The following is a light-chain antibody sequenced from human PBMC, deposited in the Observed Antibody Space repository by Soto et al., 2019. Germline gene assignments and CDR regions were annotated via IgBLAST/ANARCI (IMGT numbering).Light chain of an antibody. CDR3: QAWGTGMV. J-gene: IGLJ2*01. CDR2: INSDGSH. V-gene: IGLV4-69*01. CDR1: SGHRSYA. Sequence: QLVLTQPPSASASLGASVRLTCTLNSGHRSYAIAWHQQQPEKGPQYLMKINSDGSHSKGGGIPDRFSGSSSGAERYLTISSLQSEDEADYYCQAWGTGMVFGGGTKLTVL.